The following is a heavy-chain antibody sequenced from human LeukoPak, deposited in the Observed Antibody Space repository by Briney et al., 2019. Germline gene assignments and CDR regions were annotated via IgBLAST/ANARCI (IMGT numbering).Heavy chain of an antibody. CDR3: ATVRGGYYGILTGYLRPNWFDP. CDR1: GYTFTSYD. V-gene: IGHV1-8*01. Sequence: ASVKVSCKASGYTFTSYDINWVRQAAGQGLEWMGWMNPNSGNTGYAQKFQGRVTMTRNTSISTAYMELSSLRSEDTAVYYCATVRGGYYGILTGYLRPNWFDPWGQGTLVTVSS. CDR2: MNPNSGNT. D-gene: IGHD3-9*01. J-gene: IGHJ5*02.